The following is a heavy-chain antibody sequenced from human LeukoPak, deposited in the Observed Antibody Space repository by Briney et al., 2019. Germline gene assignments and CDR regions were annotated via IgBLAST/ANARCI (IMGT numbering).Heavy chain of an antibody. Sequence: GGSLRLSCTASGFTFGDYSMSWVRQAPGKGLEWVGFIRSKAYGGTTEYAASVKGRFTISRDDSNSIAYLQMNSLKTEDTAVYYCTRDLDSSWYFFLETDYWGQGTLVTVSS. D-gene: IGHD6-13*01. J-gene: IGHJ4*02. CDR3: TRDLDSSWYFFLETDY. CDR2: IRSKAYGGTT. V-gene: IGHV3-49*04. CDR1: GFTFGDYS.